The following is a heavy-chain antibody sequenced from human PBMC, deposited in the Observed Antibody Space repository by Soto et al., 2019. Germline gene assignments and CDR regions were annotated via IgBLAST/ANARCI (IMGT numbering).Heavy chain of an antibody. Sequence: QVQLVQSGAEVKKPGSSVKVSCRASGGTFNNYVINWVRQAPGQGLEWMAGIIPIFGTPNYAQKFQGRVTITADKSTSTAYMELNSLRSEDTAVYYCARSRRDSKGNGMDVWGQGTTVTVSS. J-gene: IGHJ6*02. V-gene: IGHV1-69*06. CDR3: ARSRRDSKGNGMDV. CDR2: IIPIFGTP. D-gene: IGHD4-4*01. CDR1: GGTFNNYV.